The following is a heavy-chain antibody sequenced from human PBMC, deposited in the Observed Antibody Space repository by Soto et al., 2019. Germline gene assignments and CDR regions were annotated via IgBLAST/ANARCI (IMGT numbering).Heavy chain of an antibody. CDR1: GGSISSYY. Sequence: TSETLSLTCTVSGGSISSYYWSWIRQPPGKGLEWIGYIYYSGSTNYNPSLKSRVTISVDTSKNQSSLKLSSVTAADTAVYYCARGGYSYGYFWFDPWGQGTLVTV. J-gene: IGHJ5*02. V-gene: IGHV4-59*01. CDR2: IYYSGST. CDR3: ARGGYSYGYFWFDP. D-gene: IGHD5-18*01.